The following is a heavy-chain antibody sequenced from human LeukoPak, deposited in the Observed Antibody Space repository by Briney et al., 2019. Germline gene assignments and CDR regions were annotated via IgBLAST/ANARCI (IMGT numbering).Heavy chain of an antibody. CDR1: GFTFSTYA. Sequence: GGSLRLSCAASGFTFSTYAISWVRQAPGKGLEWVSAISRDGGSTYYADSVKGRFTISRDNSKNTLYLQMTSLRAEDTAVYYCVRPYDYWGQGSLVTVSS. CDR3: VRPYDY. CDR2: ISRDGGST. V-gene: IGHV3-23*01. J-gene: IGHJ4*02.